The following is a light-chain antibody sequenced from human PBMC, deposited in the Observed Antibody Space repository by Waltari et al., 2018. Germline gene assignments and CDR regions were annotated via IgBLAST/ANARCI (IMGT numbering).Light chain of an antibody. CDR3: SSYTSSSTYV. CDR1: SSDVGGYNY. CDR2: NVS. J-gene: IGLJ1*01. Sequence: QSALTQPASVSGSPGQSITISCTGTSSDVGGYNYVSWYQQHPGKAPKLVIYNVSNRPSGVSNRFSSSKSGNTASLTIAGLRAEDEADYYCSSYTSSSTYVFATGTKVTVL. V-gene: IGLV2-14*03.